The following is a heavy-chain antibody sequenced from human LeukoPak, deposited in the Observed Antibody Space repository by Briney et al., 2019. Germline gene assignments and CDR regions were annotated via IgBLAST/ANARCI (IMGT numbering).Heavy chain of an antibody. CDR3: AREVSGVYLDY. D-gene: IGHD6-13*01. CDR2: ISSSSSYI. CDR1: GFIFEDYG. J-gene: IGHJ4*02. Sequence: PGGSLRLSCAVSGFIFEDYGMNWVRQAPGKGLEWVSSISSSSSYIYYADSVKGRFTISRDNAKNSLYLQMNSLRAEDTAVYYCAREVSGVYLDYWGQGTLVTVSS. V-gene: IGHV3-21*01.